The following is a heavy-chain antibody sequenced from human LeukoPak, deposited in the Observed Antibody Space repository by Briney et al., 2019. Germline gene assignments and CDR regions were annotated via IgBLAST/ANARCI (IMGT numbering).Heavy chain of an antibody. CDR3: TRVYRTTPYSSSSGFDY. D-gene: IGHD6-6*01. V-gene: IGHV4-38-2*01. J-gene: IGHJ4*02. Sequence: SETLSLTCALSGYSISIGYYWGWIRQPPGKGLEWIGSIYHSGSTYYNPSLKSRVTISVDTSKNHFSLKLSSGTQADTAVYHCTRVYRTTPYSSSSGFDYWGQGTLVTVSS. CDR1: GYSISIGYY. CDR2: IYHSGST.